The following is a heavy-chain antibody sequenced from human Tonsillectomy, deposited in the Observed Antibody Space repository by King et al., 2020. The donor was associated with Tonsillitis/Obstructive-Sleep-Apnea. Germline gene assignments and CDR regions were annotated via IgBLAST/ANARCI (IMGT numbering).Heavy chain of an antibody. V-gene: IGHV3-9*01. CDR3: TRGRDSPKYCAGDGTCSGYFDY. CDR1: GFSFDVFS. D-gene: IGHD2-21*01. CDR2: INWSGDRM. J-gene: IGHJ4*02. Sequence: VQLVESGGGLVQPGRSLRLSCAASGFSFDVFSMGWVRQAPGKALEWVSGINWSGDRMDYADPVKGRFTISRDNAKNSLYLQLNSLRDDDTALYFCTRGRDSPKYCAGDGTCSGYFDYWGQGAQVTVSS.